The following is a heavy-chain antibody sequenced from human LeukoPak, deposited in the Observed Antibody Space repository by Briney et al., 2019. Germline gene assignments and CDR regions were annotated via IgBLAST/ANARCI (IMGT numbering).Heavy chain of an antibody. V-gene: IGHV1-8*03. Sequence: ASVEVSCKASGYTFTSYDINWVRQATGQGLEWMGWMNPNSGNTGYAQKFQGRVTITRNTSISTAYMELSSLRSEDTAVYYCAREYSGYDGRYYYYYMDVWGKGTTVTVSS. CDR1: GYTFTSYD. D-gene: IGHD5-12*01. CDR2: MNPNSGNT. CDR3: AREYSGYDGRYYYYYMDV. J-gene: IGHJ6*03.